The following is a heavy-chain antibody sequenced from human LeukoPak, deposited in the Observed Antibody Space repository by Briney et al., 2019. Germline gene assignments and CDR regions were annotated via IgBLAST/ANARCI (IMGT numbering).Heavy chain of an antibody. CDR3: ATRRAYRSPVGY. Sequence: PSETLSLTCAVSGGSFSGNYGSWIRQPPGKGLGWLGEINDVGNTNYAPSLKSRITISVDTSKNQFSLNLSSVTAADTAIYYCATRRAYRSPVGYWGQGTLVTVSS. J-gene: IGHJ4*02. D-gene: IGHD5-18*01. CDR2: INDVGNT. CDR1: GGSFSGNY. V-gene: IGHV4-34*01.